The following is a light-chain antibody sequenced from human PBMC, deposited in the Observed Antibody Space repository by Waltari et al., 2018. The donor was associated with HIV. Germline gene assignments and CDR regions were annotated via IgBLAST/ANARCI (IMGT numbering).Light chain of an antibody. CDR2: RNS. J-gene: IGLJ1*01. CDR3: EAWDDSLNGYG. CDR1: SSNIGSYT. V-gene: IGLV1-44*01. Sequence: QSVLTQPPSASGTPGHRVTISCSGSSSNIGSYTVNWYQHLPATAPKLLIFRNSQRPTGVPDRLSASKSGSSASLAISGLQSEDEADYYCEAWDDSLNGYGFGTGTRVTVL.